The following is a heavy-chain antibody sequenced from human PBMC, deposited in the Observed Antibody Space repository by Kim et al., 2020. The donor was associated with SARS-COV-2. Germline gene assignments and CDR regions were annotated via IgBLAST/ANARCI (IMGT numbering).Heavy chain of an antibody. Sequence: GGSLRLSCAASGFTFSSYGMHWVRQAPGKGLEWVAVISYDGSNKYYADSVKGRFTISRDNSKNTLYLQMNSLRAEDTAVYYCAKDHYGSGPHGLRLDYWGQGTLVTVSS. J-gene: IGHJ4*02. CDR2: ISYDGSNK. V-gene: IGHV3-30*18. D-gene: IGHD3-10*01. CDR1: GFTFSSYG. CDR3: AKDHYGSGPHGLRLDY.